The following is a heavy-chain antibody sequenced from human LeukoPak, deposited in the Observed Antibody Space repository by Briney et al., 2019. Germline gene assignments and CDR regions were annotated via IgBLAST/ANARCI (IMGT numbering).Heavy chain of an antibody. CDR3: ATQGDQTYCSSTSCYALDY. D-gene: IGHD2-2*01. J-gene: IGHJ4*02. CDR2: IIPIFGTA. CDR1: AGTFSSYA. V-gene: IGHV1-69*13. Sequence: ASVKVSCKASAGTFSSYAISWVRQAPGQGLEWMGGIIPIFGTANYAQKFQGRVTITADESTSKAYMELSSLIYEDTVVYYCATQGDQTYCSSTSCYALDYWGQGTLVTVSS.